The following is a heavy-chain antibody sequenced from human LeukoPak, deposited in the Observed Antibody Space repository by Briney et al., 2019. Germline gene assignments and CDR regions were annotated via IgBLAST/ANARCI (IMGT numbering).Heavy chain of an antibody. V-gene: IGHV1-2*02. D-gene: IGHD1-26*01. CDR1: GYTFTGYY. Sequence: GASVKVSCKASGYTFTGYYMHWVRQAPGQGLEWMGWINPNSGGTNYAQKFQGRVTMTRDTSISTAYMELSRLRSDDTAVYYCARDPRSYTPHFDYWGQGTLVTVSS. CDR3: ARDPRSYTPHFDY. CDR2: INPNSGGT. J-gene: IGHJ4*02.